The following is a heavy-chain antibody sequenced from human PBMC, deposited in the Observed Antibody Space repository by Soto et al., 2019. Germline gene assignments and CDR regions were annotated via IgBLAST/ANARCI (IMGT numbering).Heavy chain of an antibody. V-gene: IGHV3-23*01. J-gene: IGHJ5*02. Sequence: GGSLRLSCAASGFTFSSYAMSWVRQAPGKGLEWVSAISGSGGSTYYADSVKGRFTISRDNSKNTLYLQMNSLRAEDTAVYYCAKQTSITIFGVVNRNWFDPWGQGTLVTVSS. CDR2: ISGSGGST. D-gene: IGHD3-3*01. CDR3: AKQTSITIFGVVNRNWFDP. CDR1: GFTFSSYA.